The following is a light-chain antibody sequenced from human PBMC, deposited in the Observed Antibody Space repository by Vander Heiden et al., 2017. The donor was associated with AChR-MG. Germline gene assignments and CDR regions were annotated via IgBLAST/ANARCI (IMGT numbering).Light chain of an antibody. V-gene: IGLV2-11*01. CDR3: CSYAGSYTHVV. J-gene: IGLJ2*01. CDR1: SSDVGGYNY. Sequence: QSALTQPRSVSGSPGQSVTISCTGTSSDVGGYNYVSWYQQHPGKAPKLMIYDVSKRPSGVPDRFSGYKSGNTASLTISGLQAEDEADYYCCSYAGSYTHVVFGGGTKLTAL. CDR2: DVS.